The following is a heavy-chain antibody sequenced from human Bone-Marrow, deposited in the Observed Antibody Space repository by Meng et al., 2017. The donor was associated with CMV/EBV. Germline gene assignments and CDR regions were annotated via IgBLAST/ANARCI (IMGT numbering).Heavy chain of an antibody. D-gene: IGHD3-22*01. V-gene: IGHV4-61*01. J-gene: IGHJ3*02. Sequence: SETLSLTCTVSGGSLSSGSYYWSWIRQPPGKGLEWIGYIYYSGSTNYNPSLKSRVTISVDTSKNQFSLKLSSVTAADTAVYYCARGAYYDSSGYYYHGIAFDIWGQGTMVTVSS. CDR2: IYYSGST. CDR1: GGSLSSGSYY. CDR3: ARGAYYDSSGYYYHGIAFDI.